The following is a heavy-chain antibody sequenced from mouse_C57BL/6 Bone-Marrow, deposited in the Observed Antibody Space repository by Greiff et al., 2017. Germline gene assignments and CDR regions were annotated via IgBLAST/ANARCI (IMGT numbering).Heavy chain of an antibody. Sequence: EVKLVESGGGLVKPGGSLKLSCAASGFTFSSYTMSWVRQTPEKRLQWVAAISGGGGNTYYPDSVKGRFTISRDNDKNILYLQVSSLRSEDTALYYCSRRVTTVLATKYFDVWGTGTTVTVSS. D-gene: IGHD1-1*01. CDR3: SRRVTTVLATKYFDV. CDR2: ISGGGGNT. V-gene: IGHV5-9*01. J-gene: IGHJ1*03. CDR1: GFTFSSYT.